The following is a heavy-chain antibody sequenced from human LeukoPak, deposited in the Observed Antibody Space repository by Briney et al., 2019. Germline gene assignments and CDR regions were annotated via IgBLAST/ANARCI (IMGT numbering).Heavy chain of an antibody. D-gene: IGHD1-26*01. V-gene: IGHV4-38-2*02. CDR1: GGSISSHY. Sequence: SETLSLTCTVSGGSISSHYWGWIRQPPGKGLEWIGSIHRSGSTYYNPSLESRVTISVDTSKNQFSLMLSSVTAADTAVYYCARDVGATVHGYWGQGTLVTVSS. CDR2: IHRSGST. J-gene: IGHJ4*02. CDR3: ARDVGATVHGY.